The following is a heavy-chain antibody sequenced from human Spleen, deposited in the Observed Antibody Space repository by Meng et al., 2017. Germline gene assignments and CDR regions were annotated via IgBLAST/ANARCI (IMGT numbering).Heavy chain of an antibody. V-gene: IGHV3-23*04. Sequence: EVQLVEYGGGVVQPGGYLRIYCAASGFTFSTYWMHWVRQTPGKGLGWVSAISGGSGDTKLYADSVKGRFTISRDNSKSTLYLQMNSLRVDDTAVYHCARWTSHYDFWGQGTLVTVSS. D-gene: IGHD5-24*01. CDR1: GFTFSTYW. J-gene: IGHJ4*02. CDR2: ISGGSGDTK. CDR3: ARWTSHYDF.